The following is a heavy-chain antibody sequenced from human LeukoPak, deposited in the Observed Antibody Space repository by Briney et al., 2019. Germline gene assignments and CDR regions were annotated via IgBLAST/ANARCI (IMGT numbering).Heavy chain of an antibody. CDR3: ARPYCSGGSCYA. V-gene: IGHV5-51*01. J-gene: IGHJ5*02. Sequence: YWIGWVRQMPGKGLEWMGIIYPGDSDTRYSPSFQGQVTISADKSISTAYLQWSSLKASDTAMYYCARPYCSGGSCYAWGQGTLVTVSS. CDR1: YW. CDR2: IYPGDSDT. D-gene: IGHD2-15*01.